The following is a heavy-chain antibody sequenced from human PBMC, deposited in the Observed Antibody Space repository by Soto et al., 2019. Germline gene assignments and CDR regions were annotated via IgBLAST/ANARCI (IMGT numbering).Heavy chain of an antibody. Sequence: LRLSCAASGFTFSSYAMSWVRQAPGKGLEWVSAISGSGGSTYYADSVKGRFTISRDNSKNTLYLQMNSLRAEDTAVYYCAKVITMIVVAPNDYWGQGTLVTVSS. V-gene: IGHV3-23*01. D-gene: IGHD3-22*01. J-gene: IGHJ4*02. CDR3: AKVITMIVVAPNDY. CDR1: GFTFSSYA. CDR2: ISGSGGST.